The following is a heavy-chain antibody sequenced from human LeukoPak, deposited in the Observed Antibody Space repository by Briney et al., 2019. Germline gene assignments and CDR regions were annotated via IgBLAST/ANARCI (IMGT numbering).Heavy chain of an antibody. CDR3: ARGMTGYSSGWWDY. J-gene: IGHJ4*02. CDR1: GDSVSSNSAT. D-gene: IGHD6-19*01. CDR2: TYYRSKWYT. V-gene: IGHV6-1*01. Sequence: SQTLSLTCAISGDSVSSNSATWSWIRQSQSRGLEWLGRTYYRSKWYTDYAVAVKSRITINADTSNNQFSLQLNSVTPEDTAVYYCARGMTGYSSGWWDYWGQGTQVTVSS.